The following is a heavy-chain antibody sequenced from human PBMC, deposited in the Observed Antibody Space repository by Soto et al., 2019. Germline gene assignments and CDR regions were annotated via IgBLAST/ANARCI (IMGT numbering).Heavy chain of an antibody. CDR2: VSGGSKTS. CDR3: AGAERGNSWHDY. D-gene: IGHD6-13*01. J-gene: IGHJ4*02. CDR1: GFSFKTYD. V-gene: IGHV3-23*01. Sequence: EVQLLESGGGLVQPGGSLRLSCAASGFSFKTYDMNWVRQAPGKGLEYISGVSGGSKTSYYADSVKGRFTISRDNSKDTLYLQMNSLRGEDTALYYCAGAERGNSWHDYWGQGTLVTVSS.